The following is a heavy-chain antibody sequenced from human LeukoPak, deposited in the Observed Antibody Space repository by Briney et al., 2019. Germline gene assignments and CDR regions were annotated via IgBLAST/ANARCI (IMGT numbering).Heavy chain of an antibody. CDR1: GFTFSSYS. Sequence: PGGSLRLSCAASGFTFSSYSMNWVRQAPGKGLEWVSSISSSSSYIYYADSVKGRFTISRDNAKNSLYLQMNSLRAEDTAVYYCARDLASITMIVVSWGQGTLVTVSS. V-gene: IGHV3-21*01. D-gene: IGHD3-22*01. CDR2: ISSSSSYI. J-gene: IGHJ4*02. CDR3: ARDLASITMIVVS.